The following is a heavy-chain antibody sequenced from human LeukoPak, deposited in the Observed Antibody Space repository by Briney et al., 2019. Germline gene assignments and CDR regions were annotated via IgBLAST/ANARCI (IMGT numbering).Heavy chain of an antibody. V-gene: IGHV4-34*01. CDR3: ARPSGSYLKYYFDY. CDR2: INHSGST. Sequence: SETLSLTCAVYGGSFSGYYWSWIRQPPGKGLEWIGEINHSGSTNYNPSLKSRVTISVDTSKNQFSLKLSSVTAADTAVYYCARPSGSYLKYYFDYWGQGTLVTVSS. CDR1: GGSFSGYY. J-gene: IGHJ4*02. D-gene: IGHD1-26*01.